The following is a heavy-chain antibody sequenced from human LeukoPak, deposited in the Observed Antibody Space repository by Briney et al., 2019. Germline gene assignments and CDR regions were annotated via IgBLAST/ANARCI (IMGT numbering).Heavy chain of an antibody. CDR3: ARGGGDHAFDV. J-gene: IGHJ3*01. Sequence: PGGSLRLSCAASGFTFSPYWIHWVRQGPGKGLVWVARIDSDGSSTIYADSVKGRLTISRDNAQNTLYLQMDSLRAEDTAVYYCARGGGDHAFDVWGQGTMVTVSS. V-gene: IGHV3-74*01. D-gene: IGHD2-21*02. CDR2: IDSDGSST. CDR1: GFTFSPYW.